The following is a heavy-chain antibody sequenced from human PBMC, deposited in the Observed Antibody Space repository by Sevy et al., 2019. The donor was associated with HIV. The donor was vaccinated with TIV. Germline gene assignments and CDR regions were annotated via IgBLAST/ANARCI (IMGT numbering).Heavy chain of an antibody. CDR1: GYAISTNYY. CDR2: IFHTGYI. Sequence: SETLSLTCTVSGYAISTNYYWGWIRQPPGKGLEWIVSIFHTGYIHYNPSLKRRVTISLDTSKNQFSLRLASVTAADTAIYYCVRGGLERLLPYFDYWGQGTLVTVSS. V-gene: IGHV4-38-2*02. J-gene: IGHJ4*02. D-gene: IGHD1-1*01. CDR3: VRGGLERLLPYFDY.